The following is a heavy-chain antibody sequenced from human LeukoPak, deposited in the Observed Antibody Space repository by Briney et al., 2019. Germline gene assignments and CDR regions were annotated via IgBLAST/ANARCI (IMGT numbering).Heavy chain of an antibody. CDR1: GGTFSSYA. V-gene: IGHV1-69*05. D-gene: IGHD6-25*01. CDR3: ARDRAGSARPENNWFDP. J-gene: IGHJ5*02. CDR2: IIPIFGTA. Sequence: ASVKVSCKASGGTFSSYAISWVRQAPGRGLEWMGGIIPIFGTANYAQKFQGRVTITTDESTSTAYMELSSLRSEDTAVYYCARDRAGSARPENNWFDPWGQGTLVTVSS.